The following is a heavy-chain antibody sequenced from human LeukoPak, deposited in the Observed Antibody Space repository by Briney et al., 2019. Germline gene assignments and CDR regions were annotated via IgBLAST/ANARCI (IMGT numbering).Heavy chain of an antibody. CDR1: GGSISSYY. CDR2: IYPSGST. J-gene: IGHJ4*02. D-gene: IGHD2-8*01. Sequence: SETLSLTCSVSGGSISSYYWSWIRQPPGKGLEWIGYIYPSGSTKYNPSLESRGTISVDTSRNQFSLKLRTVPDADTAVYYCARHGVYASPPKFWGQGTLVTVSS. CDR3: ARHGVYASPPKF. V-gene: IGHV4-4*09.